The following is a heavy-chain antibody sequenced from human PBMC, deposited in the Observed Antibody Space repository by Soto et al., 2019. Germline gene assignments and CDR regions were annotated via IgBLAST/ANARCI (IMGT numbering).Heavy chain of an antibody. CDR1: GGSFSCYY. J-gene: IGHJ6*02. V-gene: IGHV4-34*01. Sequence: SETLSLTCAVYGGSFSCYYWIWIRQPPGKGLEWIGEINHSGSTNYNPSLKSRVTISVDTSKNQFSPKLSSVTAADTAVYYCARDGIRGYYDSSGPTDVWGQGTTVTVSS. CDR3: ARDGIRGYYDSSGPTDV. D-gene: IGHD3-22*01. CDR2: INHSGST.